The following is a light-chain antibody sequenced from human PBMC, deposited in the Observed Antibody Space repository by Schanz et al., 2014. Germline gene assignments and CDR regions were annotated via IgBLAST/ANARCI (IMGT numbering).Light chain of an antibody. CDR1: SSDVGGYNS. CDR3: SSYTSSSTRV. V-gene: IGLV2-14*01. Sequence: QSALTQPASVSGSPGQSITISCTGTSSDVGGYNSVSWYQQHPGKAPKLMIYEVTKRPSGVSSRFSGSKSGNTASLTISGLQAEDEADYYCSSYTSSSTRVFGGGTKLTVL. CDR2: EVT. J-gene: IGLJ3*02.